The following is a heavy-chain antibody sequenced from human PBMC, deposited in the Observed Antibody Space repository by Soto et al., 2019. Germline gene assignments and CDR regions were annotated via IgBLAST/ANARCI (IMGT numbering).Heavy chain of an antibody. J-gene: IGHJ4*02. CDR1: GGSFSGYY. CDR3: ASSTVLVPFWSGYSGDPFDY. V-gene: IGHV4-34*01. Sequence: LSLTCTVYGGSFSGYYWSWIRQPPGKGLEWIGEINHSGSTNYNPSLKSRVTISVDTSKNQFSLKLSSVTAADTAVFYCASSTVLVPFWSGYSGDPFDYWGPGTLVTVSS. CDR2: INHSGST. D-gene: IGHD3-3*01.